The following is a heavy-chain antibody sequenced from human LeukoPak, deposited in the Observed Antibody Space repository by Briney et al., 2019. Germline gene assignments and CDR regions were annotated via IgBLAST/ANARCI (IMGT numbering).Heavy chain of an antibody. CDR2: IYYSGKT. D-gene: IGHD6-19*01. V-gene: IGHV4-39*01. CDR1: GGSISSSSYY. CDR3: SRHEHKAVAGDT. Sequence: SETLSLTCIVSGGSISSSSYYWGWIRQPPGKGLKWTGSIYYSGKTFYNPSLKSRVTISIDTPKNQFSLNLNSVTAADSSVYYCSRHEHKAVAGDTWGQGILVTVSS. J-gene: IGHJ5*02.